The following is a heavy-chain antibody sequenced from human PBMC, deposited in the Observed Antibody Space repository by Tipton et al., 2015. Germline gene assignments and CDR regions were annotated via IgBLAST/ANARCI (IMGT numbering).Heavy chain of an antibody. D-gene: IGHD3-10*01. Sequence: TLSLTCSVSGASISTDAYYWSWVRQHPGKGLEWMAYFSDTGSTYYNPSLKSRVTISEDTSKTQISLNVTSVTAADTAVYYCARLRETYGSDSDNWFDPWGQGTLVTVSS. J-gene: IGHJ5*02. CDR1: GASISTDAYY. CDR2: FSDTGST. CDR3: ARLRETYGSDSDNWFDP. V-gene: IGHV4-31*03.